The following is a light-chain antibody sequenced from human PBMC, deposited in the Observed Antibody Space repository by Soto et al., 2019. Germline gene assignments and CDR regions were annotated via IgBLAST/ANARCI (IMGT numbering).Light chain of an antibody. Sequence: EILMTQSPSTLAVSPGDRATLSCRASQSVSGDLAWYQQKPGHTPRLLIYAINTRATGTPATFSGSGSGTEFTLTISSLQSEHSDVYYCQQYNKWPWTFGQGTKVDIK. CDR3: QQYNKWPWT. CDR2: AIN. V-gene: IGKV3-15*01. CDR1: QSVSGD. J-gene: IGKJ1*01.